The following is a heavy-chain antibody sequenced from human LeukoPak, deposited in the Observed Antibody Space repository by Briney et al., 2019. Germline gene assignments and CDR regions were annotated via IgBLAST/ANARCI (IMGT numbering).Heavy chain of an antibody. CDR2: ISSSSSYT. D-gene: IGHD2-2*01. Sequence: GGSLRLSCAASGFTFSDYYMSWIRQAPGKGLEWVSYISSSSSYTNYADPVKGRFTISRDNAKNSLYLQMNSLRAEDTAVYYCARDERCSSTSCYYYYGMDVWGQGTTVTVSS. J-gene: IGHJ6*02. CDR3: ARDERCSSTSCYYYYGMDV. V-gene: IGHV3-11*05. CDR1: GFTFSDYY.